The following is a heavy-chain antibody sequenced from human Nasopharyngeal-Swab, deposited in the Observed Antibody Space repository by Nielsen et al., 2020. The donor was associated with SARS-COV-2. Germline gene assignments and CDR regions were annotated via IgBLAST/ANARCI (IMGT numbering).Heavy chain of an antibody. Sequence: GESLKISCAASGFSFSTYSMHWVRQSPVKGLEWLTNIWYDGSNKYYADSVKGRFTVSRDNSKNTLFLEMDSLRVEDTAVYYCARGSSVHAFDVWGQGTEVTVSS. D-gene: IGHD3-10*01. J-gene: IGHJ3*01. CDR3: ARGSSVHAFDV. CDR1: GFSFSTYS. CDR2: IWYDGSNK. V-gene: IGHV3-33*01.